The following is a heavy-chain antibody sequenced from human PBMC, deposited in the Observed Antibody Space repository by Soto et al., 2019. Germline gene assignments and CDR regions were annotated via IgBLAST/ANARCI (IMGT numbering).Heavy chain of an antibody. V-gene: IGHV5-10-1*01. CDR1: GYSFAGYL. CDR3: ARQIYDSDTGPNFQYYFDS. CDR2: IDPSDSQT. J-gene: IGHJ4*02. D-gene: IGHD3-22*01. Sequence: GESLKFSCKGSGYSFAGYLITWVRQQQGQGLAWMGRIDPSDSQTYYSPSFRGHVTISATKSITTVFLQWSSLSASGTAMYYCARQIYDSDTGPNFQYYFDSWGQGTPVTVSS.